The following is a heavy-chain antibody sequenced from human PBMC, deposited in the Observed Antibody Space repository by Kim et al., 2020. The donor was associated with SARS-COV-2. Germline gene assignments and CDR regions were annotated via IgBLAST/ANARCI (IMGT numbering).Heavy chain of an antibody. V-gene: IGHV3-49*02. Sequence: VKGRFTISRDDSKSIAYLQMNSLKTEDTAVYYCTRDRSAIVVVTAILFDYWGQGTLVTVSS. J-gene: IGHJ4*02. CDR3: TRDRSAIVVVTAILFDY. D-gene: IGHD2-21*02.